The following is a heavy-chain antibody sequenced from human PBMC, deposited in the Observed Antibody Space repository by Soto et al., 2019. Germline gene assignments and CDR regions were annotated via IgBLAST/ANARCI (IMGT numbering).Heavy chain of an antibody. V-gene: IGHV3-13*01. J-gene: IGHJ6*02. D-gene: IGHD3-10*01. CDR1: GFTYNSYD. CDR3: TRAAFGDGMDL. CDR2: MGGAGAR. Sequence: PGGSLRLSCAAFGFTYNSYDMHWVRQVTGKGLEWVSSMGGAGAREYADSVKGRFIISRDNAKNSLYLKMDSLRAGDTAVYYCTRAAFGDGMDLWGQGTPVTVSS.